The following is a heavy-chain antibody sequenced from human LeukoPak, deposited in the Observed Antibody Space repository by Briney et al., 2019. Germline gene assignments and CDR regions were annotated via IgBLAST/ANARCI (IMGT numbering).Heavy chain of an antibody. CDR1: GYTFTGYY. Sequence: APVKVSCKASGYTFTGYYMHWVRQAPGQGLEWMGWINPNSGGTNYAQKFQGRVTMTRDTSISTAYMELSRLRSDDTAVYYCASSYCSSTSCYFYYYGMDVWGQGTTVTVSS. J-gene: IGHJ6*02. CDR2: INPNSGGT. D-gene: IGHD2-2*01. V-gene: IGHV1-2*02. CDR3: ASSYCSSTSCYFYYYGMDV.